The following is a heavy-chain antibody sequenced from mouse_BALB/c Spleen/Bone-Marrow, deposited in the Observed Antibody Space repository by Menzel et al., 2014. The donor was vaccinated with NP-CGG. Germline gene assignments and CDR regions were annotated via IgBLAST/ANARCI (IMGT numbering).Heavy chain of an antibody. D-gene: IGHD2-4*01. CDR3: TIQGTMITTWVDY. CDR1: GYTFTSYW. Sequence: QVQLQQSGAELVRPGASVKLSCKASGYTFTSYWISWMKQRPGQGLEWIGNISPSDNYTNYNQKFKDWATLTVDKSSSTAFMQLSSPTSEDSAVYYCTIQGTMITTWVDYWGQGTTLTVSS. V-gene: IGHV1-69*02. J-gene: IGHJ2*01. CDR2: ISPSDNYT.